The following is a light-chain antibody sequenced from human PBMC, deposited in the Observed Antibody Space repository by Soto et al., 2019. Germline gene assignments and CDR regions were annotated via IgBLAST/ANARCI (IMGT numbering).Light chain of an antibody. J-gene: IGKJ5*01. CDR1: QSVSIH. V-gene: IGKV3-15*01. CDR3: QQYSNWPTIT. Sequence: ETVMTQSPGTLSVSLGERAIFSCRAGQSVSIHLALHQQTPGQAPRLLTYETSTRATRIPARLSGSESGTEFTLTISNLQSEDFAVYYCQQYSNWPTITFGQGTRLEIK. CDR2: ETS.